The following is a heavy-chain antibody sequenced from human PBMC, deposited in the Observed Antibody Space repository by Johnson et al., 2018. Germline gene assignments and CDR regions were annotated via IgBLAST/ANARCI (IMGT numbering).Heavy chain of an antibody. D-gene: IGHD3-9*01. CDR3: ASLFDTNPYYFYMDV. J-gene: IGHJ6*03. V-gene: IGHV3-11*04. CDR1: GFTFSDYY. Sequence: QVQLVESGGNLVKPGGSLRLSCAVSGFTFSDYYMSWIRQAPGKGLEWVSYISSRGSAIYYADSVKGRFTISRDNAKSSLYLQMNSLRAEDTAVYYCASLFDTNPYYFYMDVWGKGTTVTVSS. CDR2: ISSRGSAI.